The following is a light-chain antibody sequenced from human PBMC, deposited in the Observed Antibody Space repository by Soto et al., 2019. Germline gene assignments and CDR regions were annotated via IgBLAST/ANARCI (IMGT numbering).Light chain of an antibody. V-gene: IGLV1-47*02. Sequence: QSVLTQPPSASGTPGQRVTISCSGSGSNIGSHDVYWYQHLPGTAPNVLIYRNDQRPSGVPDRFSASRSGTSASLAISGLRSEDEADYYCVAWDDSLSGRVFGGGTKRTVL. CDR3: VAWDDSLSGRV. CDR1: GSNIGSHD. CDR2: RND. J-gene: IGLJ3*02.